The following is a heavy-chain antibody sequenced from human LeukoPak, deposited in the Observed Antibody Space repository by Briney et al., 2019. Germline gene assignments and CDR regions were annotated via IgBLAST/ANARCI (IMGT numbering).Heavy chain of an antibody. Sequence: SETLSLTCTVSGGSISSYYWSWIRQPPGKGLEWIGEINHSGSTNYNPSLKSRVTISVDTSKNQFSLKLSSVTAADTAVYYCARGIGNYYYYYMDVWGKGTTVTVSS. CDR2: INHSGST. V-gene: IGHV4-34*01. CDR1: GGSISSYY. J-gene: IGHJ6*03. CDR3: ARGIGNYYYYYMDV. D-gene: IGHD1-14*01.